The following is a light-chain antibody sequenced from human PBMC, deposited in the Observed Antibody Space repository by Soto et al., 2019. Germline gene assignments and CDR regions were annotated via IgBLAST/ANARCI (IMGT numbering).Light chain of an antibody. CDR1: PSISSW. J-gene: IGKJ1*01. CDR2: KAS. Sequence: DIQMTPSPSTLSASVGDRVTITCRAGPSISSWLAWYQQKPGTAPNLLIYKASTLQSGVPSRFSGSGAGTEFTLTISSLQPDDSATYYCQQYNDNWTFGQGTKVEIK. V-gene: IGKV1-5*03. CDR3: QQYNDNWT.